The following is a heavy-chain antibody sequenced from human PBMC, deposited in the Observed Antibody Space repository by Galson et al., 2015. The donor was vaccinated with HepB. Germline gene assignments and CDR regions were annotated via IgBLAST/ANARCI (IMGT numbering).Heavy chain of an antibody. D-gene: IGHD6-19*01. CDR1: GFTFSSYV. J-gene: IGHJ4*02. Sequence: SLRLSCAASGFTFSSYVMHWVRQAPGKGLEWVAAISYDGNIKYHADSVKGRFTISRDNSKNTLYLQMNSLRAEDTAVYYCAKSLGSDWYYLDHWGQGNLVTVSS. V-gene: IGHV3-30*18. CDR2: ISYDGNIK. CDR3: AKSLGSDWYYLDH.